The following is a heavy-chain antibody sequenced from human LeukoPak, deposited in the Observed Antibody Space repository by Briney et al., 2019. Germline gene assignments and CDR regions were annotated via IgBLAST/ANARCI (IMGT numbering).Heavy chain of an antibody. V-gene: IGHV3-64*01. CDR2: ISSNGGST. CDR3: ARGFIAAAGTRYYYYGMDV. D-gene: IGHD6-13*01. Sequence: PGGSLRLSCAASGXTFSSYAMHWVRQAPGKGLEYVSAISSNGGSTYYANSVKGRFTISRDNSKNTLYLQMGSLRAEDMAVYYCARGFIAAAGTRYYYYGMDVWGQGTTVTVSS. CDR1: GXTFSSYA. J-gene: IGHJ6*02.